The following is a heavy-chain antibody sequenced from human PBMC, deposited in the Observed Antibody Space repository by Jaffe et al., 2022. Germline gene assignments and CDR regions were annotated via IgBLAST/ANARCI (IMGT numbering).Heavy chain of an antibody. CDR1: GGTFSSYA. Sequence: QVQLVQSGAEVKKPGSSVKVSCKASGGTFSSYAISWVRQAPGQGLEWMGGIIPIFGTANYAQKFQGRVTITADESTSTAYMELSSLRSEDTAVYYCARDASPTGCSGGSCPPGAEYFQHWGQGTLVTVSS. CDR2: IIPIFGTA. D-gene: IGHD2-15*01. J-gene: IGHJ1*01. V-gene: IGHV1-69*01. CDR3: ARDASPTGCSGGSCPPGAEYFQH.